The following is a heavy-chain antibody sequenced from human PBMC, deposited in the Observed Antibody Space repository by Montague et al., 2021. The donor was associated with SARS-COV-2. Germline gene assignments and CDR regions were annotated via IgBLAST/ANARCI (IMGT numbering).Heavy chain of an antibody. J-gene: IGHJ4*02. Sequence: SETLPLTCTVSDGSIRSYYWNWMRQTPGKGLEWIGYMHDSGTANYNPSLRSRVTLMVDASRNQFSLELSSVTAADTAMYYCTRLPRGSGTWGYFDYWAQGTLVTVSS. CDR1: DGSIRSYY. CDR3: TRLPRGSGTWGYFDY. D-gene: IGHD3-10*01. CDR2: MHDSGTA. V-gene: IGHV4-59*08.